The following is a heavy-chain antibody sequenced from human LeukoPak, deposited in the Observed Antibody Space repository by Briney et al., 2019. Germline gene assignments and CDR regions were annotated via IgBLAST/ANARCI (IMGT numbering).Heavy chain of an antibody. CDR1: RFTFSSYA. CDR2: ISGSSDRT. J-gene: IGHJ4*02. V-gene: IGHV3-23*01. Sequence: GGSLRLSCAASRFTFSSYAVSWVRQAPGKGLEWVSSISGSSDRTFYADSVKGRFTISRDNSKNTLFLQMNTLRAEDTAVYYCVGFDYWGQGALVTVSS. CDR3: VGFDY.